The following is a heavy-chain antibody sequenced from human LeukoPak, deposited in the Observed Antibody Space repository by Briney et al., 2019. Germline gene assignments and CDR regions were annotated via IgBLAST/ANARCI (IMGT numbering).Heavy chain of an antibody. CDR2: IYYAGST. V-gene: IGHV4-39*01. CDR3: ARQLSRSSWYYFDH. CDR1: GDSISSASYY. Sequence: PSETLSLTCTVSGDSISSASYYWGWIRQPPGKGLEWIGSIYYAGSTYYNPSLKSRVTISVDASKTQFSLKLSSVAAADTAVYYCARQLSRSSWYYFDHWGQGTLVTVSS. J-gene: IGHJ4*02. D-gene: IGHD6-13*01.